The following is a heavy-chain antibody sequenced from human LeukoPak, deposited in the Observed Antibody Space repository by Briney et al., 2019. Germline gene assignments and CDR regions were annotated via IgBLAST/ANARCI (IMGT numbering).Heavy chain of an antibody. Sequence: ASVTVSCKASGYTFTSYYMHWVRQAPGQGLEWMGIINPSGGSTSYAQKFQGRVTMTRDTSTSTVYMELSSLRSEDTAVYYCAREPRPPIQLKSHHDYYGMDVWGQGTTVTVSS. V-gene: IGHV1-46*01. D-gene: IGHD5-18*01. CDR3: AREPRPPIQLKSHHDYYGMDV. CDR1: GYTFTSYY. CDR2: INPSGGST. J-gene: IGHJ6*02.